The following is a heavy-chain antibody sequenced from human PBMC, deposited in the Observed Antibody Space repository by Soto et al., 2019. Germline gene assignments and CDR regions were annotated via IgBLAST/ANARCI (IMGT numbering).Heavy chain of an antibody. D-gene: IGHD3-10*01. CDR3: ARVLLWFGEKQNYYGIDV. CDR2: IIPIFGTA. J-gene: IGHJ6*02. V-gene: IGHV1-69*13. Sequence: SVKVSCKASGGTLSSYAISWVRQAPGQGLEWMGGIIPIFGTANYAQKFQGRVTITADESTSTAYMELSSLRSEDTAVYYCARVLLWFGEKQNYYGIDVWGQGTTVTVSS. CDR1: GGTLSSYA.